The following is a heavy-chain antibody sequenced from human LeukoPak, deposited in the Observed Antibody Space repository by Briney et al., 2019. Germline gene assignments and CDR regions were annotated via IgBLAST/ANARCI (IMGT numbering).Heavy chain of an antibody. CDR3: ARVPYGDYEDAFDI. D-gene: IGHD4-17*01. CDR1: GGSISSYY. CDR2: IYYSGST. Sequence: SETLSLTCTVSGGSISSYYWSWIRQPPGKGLEWIGYIYYSGSTNYNPSLKSRVTISVDTSKNQFSLKLSSVTAADTAVYYCARVPYGDYEDAFDIRGQGTMVTVSS. V-gene: IGHV4-59*01. J-gene: IGHJ3*02.